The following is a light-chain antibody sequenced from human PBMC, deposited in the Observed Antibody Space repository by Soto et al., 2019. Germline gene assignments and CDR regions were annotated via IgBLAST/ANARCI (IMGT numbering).Light chain of an antibody. CDR2: DVS. J-gene: IGLJ7*01. Sequence: QSVLTQPASESGSPGQSITISCTGTSSDVGGYDFVSWYQQHPDKVPKLVIYDVSNRPSGVFNRFSGSKSGNTASLTISGLQAEDEADYYCSSYTSSNTLIFGGGTQLTVL. CDR1: SSDVGGYDF. V-gene: IGLV2-14*03. CDR3: SSYTSSNTLI.